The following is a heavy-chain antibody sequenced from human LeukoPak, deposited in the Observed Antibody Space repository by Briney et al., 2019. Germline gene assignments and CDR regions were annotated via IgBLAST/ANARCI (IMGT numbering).Heavy chain of an antibody. CDR2: IYPGDSDT. V-gene: IGHV5-51*01. CDR1: GYSFTTYW. Sequence: GESLKISCKGSGYSFTTYWIGWVRQMPGKGLEWMGIIYPGDSDTTYSPSFQGQVTISADKSISTAYLQWSSLKASDTAIYYCARHGGGNSWPFQHWGQGTLVTVSS. CDR3: ARHGGGNSWPFQH. J-gene: IGHJ1*01. D-gene: IGHD6-13*01.